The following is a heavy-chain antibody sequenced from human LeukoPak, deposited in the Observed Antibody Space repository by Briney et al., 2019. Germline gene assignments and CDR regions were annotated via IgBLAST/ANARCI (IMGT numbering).Heavy chain of an antibody. Sequence: SGWSLRLSCAASGFTFDDYTMHWVQQAPGKGLEWVSGINWNSGSIAYADSVKGRFTISRDSAKNSLYLQMNSLRPEDTALYFCAKGPAAVTEYYFDHWGQGTLVTVSS. D-gene: IGHD6-13*01. CDR3: AKGPAAVTEYYFDH. CDR1: GFTFDDYT. CDR2: INWNSGSI. V-gene: IGHV3-9*01. J-gene: IGHJ4*02.